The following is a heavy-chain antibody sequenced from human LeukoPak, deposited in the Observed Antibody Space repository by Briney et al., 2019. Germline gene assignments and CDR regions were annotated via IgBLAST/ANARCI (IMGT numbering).Heavy chain of an antibody. J-gene: IGHJ4*02. CDR1: GYSLTSYW. Sequence: GESLKISCKGSGYSLTSYWIGWVRQMPGKGLEWMGLIYPGDSDTRYSPSFQGQVTISADKSISTAYLQWSSLKASDTAMYYCARQGGYCSSTSCYADYWGQGTLVTVSS. D-gene: IGHD2-2*01. CDR3: ARQGGYCSSTSCYADY. V-gene: IGHV5-51*01. CDR2: IYPGDSDT.